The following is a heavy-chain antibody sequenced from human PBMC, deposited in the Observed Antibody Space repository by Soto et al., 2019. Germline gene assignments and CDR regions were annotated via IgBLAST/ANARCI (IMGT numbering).Heavy chain of an antibody. V-gene: IGHV1-18*01. D-gene: IGHD2-2*01. J-gene: IGHJ5*02. CDR2: ISLYSDGT. Sequence: QVQLVQSGGEVKRPGASVKVSCKTSGYTFSNYGITWVRQAPGQPLEWLGWISLYSDGTNYAQKFQGRVTTTTDTSTTTAYMELRSLRSDDTAVYYCARVVPGAEAWFGPWGHGTLVTVSS. CDR3: ARVVPGAEAWFGP. CDR1: GYTFSNYG.